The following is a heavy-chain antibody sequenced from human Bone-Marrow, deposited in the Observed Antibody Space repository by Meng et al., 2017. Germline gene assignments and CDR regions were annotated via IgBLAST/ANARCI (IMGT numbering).Heavy chain of an antibody. D-gene: IGHD1-26*01. J-gene: IGHJ4*02. CDR1: GYTFTSYY. Sequence: ASVKVSCKASGYTFTSYYMHWVRQAPGQGLEGRGIINPSGGSTSYAQKFQGRVTMTRDTSTSTVYMELSSLRSEDTAVDYCAREDLWEPLAGFDYWGQGTLVTVSS. CDR3: AREDLWEPLAGFDY. CDR2: INPSGGST. V-gene: IGHV1-46*01.